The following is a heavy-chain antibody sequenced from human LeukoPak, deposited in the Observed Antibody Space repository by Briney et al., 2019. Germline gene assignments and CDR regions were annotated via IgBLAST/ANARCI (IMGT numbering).Heavy chain of an antibody. D-gene: IGHD6-19*01. Sequence: GASVKVSCKASGYTLTSYGINWVRQAPGQGLEWMGWISGHNGHTNYVQKMQGRVTMTTDTSTNTAYMELRNLTSDDTAVYYCARGPGIAVAGVFDYWGQGSLVTVSS. CDR3: ARGPGIAVAGVFDY. CDR2: ISGHNGHT. J-gene: IGHJ4*02. V-gene: IGHV1-18*04. CDR1: GYTLTSYG.